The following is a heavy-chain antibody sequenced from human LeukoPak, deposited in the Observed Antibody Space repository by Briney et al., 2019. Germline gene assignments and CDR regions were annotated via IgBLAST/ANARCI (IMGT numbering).Heavy chain of an antibody. J-gene: IGHJ4*02. CDR1: GFAFDDYA. CDR2: ISWNSGSI. V-gene: IGHV3-9*01. D-gene: IGHD1-14*01. CDR3: AKGPLPGPFDY. Sequence: GGSLRLSCAASGFAFDDYAMHWVRQAPGKGLEWVSGISWNSGSIGYADSVKGRFTISRDNAKNSLYLQMNSLRAEDTALYYCAKGPLPGPFDYWGQGTLVTVSS.